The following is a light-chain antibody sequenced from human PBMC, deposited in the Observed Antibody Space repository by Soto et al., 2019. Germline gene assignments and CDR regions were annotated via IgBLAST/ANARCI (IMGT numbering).Light chain of an antibody. CDR2: EVS. CDR1: SSDVGSYNP. J-gene: IGLJ2*01. V-gene: IGLV2-23*02. Sequence: QSALTQPASVSGSPGQSITISCTGTSSDVGSYNPVSWYQQHPGKAPKLMIYEVSKRPSGVSNRFSGSKSGNTASLTISGLQAEDEADYYCCSYAGSSTVVFGGGTKVTVL. CDR3: CSYAGSSTVV.